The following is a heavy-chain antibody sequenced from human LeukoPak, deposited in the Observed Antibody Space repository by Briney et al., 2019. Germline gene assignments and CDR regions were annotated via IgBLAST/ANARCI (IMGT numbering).Heavy chain of an antibody. V-gene: IGHV1-46*01. CDR2: INPSGGST. CDR1: GYTFTSYY. Sequence: GASVKVSCKASGYTFTSYYMHWVRQAPGQGLEWMGIINPSGGSTSYAQKFQGRVTMTRDTSTSTVYMELSSLRSEDTAVYYCAGVRGGGRIAAALGVWGQGTLVTVSS. D-gene: IGHD6-13*01. CDR3: AGVRGGGRIAAALGV. J-gene: IGHJ4*02.